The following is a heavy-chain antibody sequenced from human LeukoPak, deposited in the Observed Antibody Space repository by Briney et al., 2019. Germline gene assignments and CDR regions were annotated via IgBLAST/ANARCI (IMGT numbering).Heavy chain of an antibody. J-gene: IGHJ4*02. V-gene: IGHV1-2*02. CDR1: GYTFSDFY. CDR3: ARVRLADERAWAY. Sequence: ASVKVSCKASGYTFSDFYIHWVRQAPGQGLEYVGWITPKSGDAYSPQRFQGGVTMTRDASISTAYMELSSLRSDDTAVYFCARVRLADERAWAYWGQGTLVTVSS. D-gene: IGHD3-3*02. CDR2: ITPKSGDA.